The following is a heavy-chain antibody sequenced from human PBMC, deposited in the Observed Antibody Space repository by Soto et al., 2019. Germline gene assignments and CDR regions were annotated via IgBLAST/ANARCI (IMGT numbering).Heavy chain of an antibody. CDR3: ATPPGGGGY. CDR2: IYSGGYT. D-gene: IGHD2-15*01. J-gene: IGHJ4*02. Sequence: EVQLVESGGGLIQPGGSLRLSCAVSGFTVSNNYMSWVRQAPGKGLEGVSVIYSGGYTAYGDSVKGRFTISRDNSKNTLNLQMNARGADAPAVSSWATPPGGGGYWGQGTLVTVSS. V-gene: IGHV3-53*01. CDR1: GFTVSNNY.